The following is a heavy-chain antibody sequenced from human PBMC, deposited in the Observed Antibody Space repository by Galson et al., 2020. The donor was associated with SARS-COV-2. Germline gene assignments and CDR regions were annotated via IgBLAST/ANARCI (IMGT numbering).Heavy chain of an antibody. CDR1: GGSISSYY. V-gene: IGHV4-59*01. CDR2: IYYSGST. CDR3: ARGVDY. Sequence: SETLSLTCTVSGGSISSYYWSWIRQPPGKGLEWIGYIYYSGSTNYNPSLKSRVTISVDTSKNQFSLKLSSVTAADTAVYYCARGVDYWGQGTLVTVSS. J-gene: IGHJ4*02. D-gene: IGHD1-26*01.